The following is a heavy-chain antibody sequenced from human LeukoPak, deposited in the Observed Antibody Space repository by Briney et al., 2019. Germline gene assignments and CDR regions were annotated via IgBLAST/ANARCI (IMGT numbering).Heavy chain of an antibody. J-gene: IGHJ5*02. CDR1: GGSFSGYY. Sequence: SETLSLTCAVYGGSFSGYYWTWIRQPPGKGLEWIGEINHSGSTNYNPSLKSRVAISVDTSKNQFSLKLSSVTAADTAVYYCARGEMAAAGQTNNWFDPWGQGTLVTVSS. CDR2: INHSGST. D-gene: IGHD6-13*01. CDR3: ARGEMAAAGQTNNWFDP. V-gene: IGHV4-34*01.